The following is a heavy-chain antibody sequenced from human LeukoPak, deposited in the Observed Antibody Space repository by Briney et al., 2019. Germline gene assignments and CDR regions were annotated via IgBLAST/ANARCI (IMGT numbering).Heavy chain of an antibody. V-gene: IGHV1-8*02. D-gene: IGHD2-2*01. CDR2: MNPNSGNT. CDR1: GYTFTGYY. Sequence: GASVKVSCKASGYTFTGYYMHWVREAPGQGLEWMGGMNPNSGNTGYAQKFQGRVTMTRNTSISTAYMELSSQRSEDTAVYYCARGLGDIVVVPAAYYYYYYMDVWGKGTTVTVSS. J-gene: IGHJ6*03. CDR3: ARGLGDIVVVPAAYYYYYYMDV.